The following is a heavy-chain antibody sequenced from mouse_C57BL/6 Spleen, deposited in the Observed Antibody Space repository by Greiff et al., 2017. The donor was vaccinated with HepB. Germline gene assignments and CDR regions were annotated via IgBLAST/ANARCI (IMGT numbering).Heavy chain of an antibody. CDR1: GYTFTSYW. CDR3: ASPVTTVVDTWFAD. Sequence: QVQLQQSGAELAKPGASVKLSCKASGYTFTSYWMHWVNQRPGQGLEWIGYINPSSGYTKYNQKFKDKATLTADKSSSTAYMQLSSLTYEDSAVYYCASPVTTVVDTWFADWGQGTLVTVSA. J-gene: IGHJ3*01. V-gene: IGHV1-7*01. D-gene: IGHD1-1*01. CDR2: INPSSGYT.